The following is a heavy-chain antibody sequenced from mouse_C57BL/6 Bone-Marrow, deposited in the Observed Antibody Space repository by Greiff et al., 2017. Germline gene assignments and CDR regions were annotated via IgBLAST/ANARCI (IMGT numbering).Heavy chain of an antibody. CDR1: GFTFSDYV. D-gene: IGHD2-2*01. CDR3: AKGYPHFDY. CDR2: ISSGSSTI. Sequence: EVKLQESGGGLVKPGGSLTLSCAASGFTFSDYVMHWVRQAPEKGLEWVAYISSGSSTIYYADTVKGRFTISRDNAKNTLFLQRNRLRSEDTAMYYCAKGYPHFDYWGQGTTLTVSS. J-gene: IGHJ2*01. V-gene: IGHV5-17*01.